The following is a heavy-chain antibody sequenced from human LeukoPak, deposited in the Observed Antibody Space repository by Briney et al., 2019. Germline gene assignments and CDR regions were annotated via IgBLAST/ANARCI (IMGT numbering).Heavy chain of an antibody. Sequence: GGSLRLSCAASGFTFSHYWMSWVRQAPGKGQEWVANIRQDGSEQFYLDSVKGRFIISRDNADNSLYLQLGALRAEDTAIYYCARGVSAALRYYFDYWGQGSLVTVSS. V-gene: IGHV3-7*01. CDR2: IRQDGSEQ. J-gene: IGHJ4*02. CDR1: GFTFSHYW. CDR3: ARGVSAALRYYFDY. D-gene: IGHD6-6*01.